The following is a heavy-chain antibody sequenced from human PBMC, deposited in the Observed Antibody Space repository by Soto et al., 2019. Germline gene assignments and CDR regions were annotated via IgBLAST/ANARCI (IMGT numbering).Heavy chain of an antibody. D-gene: IGHD2-21*02. CDR2: IYYSGST. CDR1: GDSISSRSYY. CDR3: ARHRNSVVTQAYFDV. V-gene: IGHV4-39*01. Sequence: SETLSLTCTVTGDSISSRSYYWGWIRQPPGKGLEWIVSIYYSGSTYNNTSLRSRVSMSIDTSKDQFTLKLKAVTAADTALYSCARHRNSVVTQAYFDVWGPGPLVTVSS. J-gene: IGHJ4*02.